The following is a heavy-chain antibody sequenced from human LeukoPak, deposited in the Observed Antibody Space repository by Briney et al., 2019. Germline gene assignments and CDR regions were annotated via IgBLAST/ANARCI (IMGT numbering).Heavy chain of an antibody. J-gene: IGHJ4*02. Sequence: PGGSLRLSCAASGFTVSSNYMSWVRQAPGKGLEWVSVIYSGGSTYYADSVKGRFTISRDNSKNTLYLQMNSLRAEDTAVYYCAREVGATTRYFDYWGQGTLVTVSS. CDR2: IYSGGST. CDR1: GFTVSSNY. CDR3: AREVGATTRYFDY. D-gene: IGHD1-26*01. V-gene: IGHV3-53*01.